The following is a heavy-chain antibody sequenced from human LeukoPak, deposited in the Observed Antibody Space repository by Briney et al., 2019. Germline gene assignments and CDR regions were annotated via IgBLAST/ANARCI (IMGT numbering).Heavy chain of an antibody. CDR2: IYHSGST. Sequence: SETLSLTCAVSGYSISSGYYWGWIRQPPGKGLEWIGSIYHSGSTNYNPSLKSRVTISVDTSKNQFSLKLSSVTAADTAVYYCARHPYCSSTSCSKNWFDPWGQGTLVTVSS. J-gene: IGHJ5*02. V-gene: IGHV4-38-2*01. CDR3: ARHPYCSSTSCSKNWFDP. CDR1: GYSISSGYY. D-gene: IGHD2-2*01.